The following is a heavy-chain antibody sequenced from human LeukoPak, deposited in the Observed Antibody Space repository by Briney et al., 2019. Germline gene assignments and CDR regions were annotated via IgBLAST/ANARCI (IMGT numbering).Heavy chain of an antibody. CDR1: GYTFTSYG. V-gene: IGHV1-18*01. J-gene: IGHJ6*02. CDR2: ISAYNGNT. CDR3: ARAGYYDFWSGGRYYYYGMDV. Sequence: ASVKVSCKASGYTFTSYGISWVRQAPGQGLEWMGWISAYNGNTNYAQKLQGRVTMTTDTSTSTAYMELRSLRSDDTAVCYCARAGYYDFWSGGRYYYYGMDVWGQGTTVTVSS. D-gene: IGHD3-3*01.